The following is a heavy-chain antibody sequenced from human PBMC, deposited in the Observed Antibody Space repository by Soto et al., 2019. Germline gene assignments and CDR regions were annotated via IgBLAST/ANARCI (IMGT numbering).Heavy chain of an antibody. D-gene: IGHD6-19*01. CDR2: IYSGGNS. J-gene: IGHJ4*02. CDR1: GLTVATNS. Sequence: GGSLRLSCEASGLTVATNSFIWVRQAPGKGLEWVSVIYSGGNSYYADSARGRFSVSRDSSKNTLYLQISSLRAGDTAMYYCATSLSPVAGRPLHNWGQGTLVTVSS. CDR3: ATSLSPVAGRPLHN. V-gene: IGHV3-53*01.